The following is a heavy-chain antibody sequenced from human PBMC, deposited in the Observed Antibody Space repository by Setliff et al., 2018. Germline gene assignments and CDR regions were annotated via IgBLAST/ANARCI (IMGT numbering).Heavy chain of an antibody. CDR3: LRIRLVPHGHS. CDR2: IYTRGST. V-gene: IGHV4-61*09. D-gene: IGHD2-15*01. CDR1: GGSINEANYY. Sequence: SETLSLTCTVSGGSINEANYYWSWIRQPAGKGLEWTGHIYTRGSTNYNPSLRSRVSISVDTSKNHFSLRLSSVAATDTAVYYCLRIRLVPHGHSWGQGTLVTVSS. J-gene: IGHJ4*02.